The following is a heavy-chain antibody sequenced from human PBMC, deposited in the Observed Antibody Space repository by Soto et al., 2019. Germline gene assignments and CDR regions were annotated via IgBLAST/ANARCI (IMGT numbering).Heavy chain of an antibody. J-gene: IGHJ4*02. Sequence: PSETLSLTCTVSGGSISSYYWSWIRQPPGKGLEWIGYIYYSGSTNYNPSLKSRVTISVDTSKNQFSLKLSSVTAADTAVYYCARGYYDFWSGYYTDWGQGTLVTVSS. V-gene: IGHV4-59*01. CDR2: IYYSGST. CDR3: ARGYYDFWSGYYTD. CDR1: GGSISSYY. D-gene: IGHD3-3*01.